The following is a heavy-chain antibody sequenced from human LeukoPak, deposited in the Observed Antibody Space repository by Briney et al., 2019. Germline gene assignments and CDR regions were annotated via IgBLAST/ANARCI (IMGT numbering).Heavy chain of an antibody. J-gene: IGHJ4*02. D-gene: IGHD6-13*01. Sequence: GASVKVSCKASGGTFSSYAISWVRQAPGQGLEWMGGIIPIFGTANYAQKFQGRVTITTDESTSTAYMELSSLRSEDTAVYYCAGSRRAAAGIGAYDYWGQGTLVTVPS. CDR1: GGTFSSYA. CDR3: AGSRRAAAGIGAYDY. V-gene: IGHV1-69*05. CDR2: IIPIFGTA.